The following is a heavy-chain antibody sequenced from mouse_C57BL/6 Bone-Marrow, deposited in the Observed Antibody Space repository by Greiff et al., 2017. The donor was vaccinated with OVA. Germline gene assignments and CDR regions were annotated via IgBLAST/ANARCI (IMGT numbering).Heavy chain of an antibody. CDR1: GYSITSGYY. Sequence: EPGPGLVKPSQSLSLTCSVTGYSITSGYYWNWIRQFPGNKLEWMGYISYDGSNNYNPSLKNRISITRDTSKNQFFLKVNSVTTEDTATYYCARNAYYSNDDYYAMDYWGQGTSVTVSS. CDR3: ARNAYYSNDDYYAMDY. J-gene: IGHJ4*01. D-gene: IGHD2-5*01. CDR2: ISYDGSN. V-gene: IGHV3-6*01.